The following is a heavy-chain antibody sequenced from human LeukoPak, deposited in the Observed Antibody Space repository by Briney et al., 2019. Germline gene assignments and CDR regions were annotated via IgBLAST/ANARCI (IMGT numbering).Heavy chain of an antibody. J-gene: IGHJ4*02. CDR1: GYTFTGYY. CDR2: INPNSGGT. Sequence: ASVKVSCKASGYTFTGYYMHWVRQAPGQGLEWMGWINPNSGGTNYAQKFQGRVTMTRDTSISTAYMELSRLRSDDTAVYYCARVGYYDILTGPFDYWGQGTLATVSS. D-gene: IGHD3-9*01. CDR3: ARVGYYDILTGPFDY. V-gene: IGHV1-2*02.